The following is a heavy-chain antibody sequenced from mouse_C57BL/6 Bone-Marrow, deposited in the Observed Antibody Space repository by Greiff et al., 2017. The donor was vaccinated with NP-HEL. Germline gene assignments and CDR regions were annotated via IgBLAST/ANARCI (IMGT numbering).Heavy chain of an antibody. CDR1: GFNIKNTY. Sequence: EVQLQQSVAELVRPGASVKLSCTASGFNIKNTYMHWVKQRPEQGLEWIGRFYPGNGNTKYAPKFQGKATMTADTSSNTAYLPLRSLTSEDTAIYYFASRGALYYGNDGGLDCWGQGTTRTVSS. V-gene: IGHV14-3*01. CDR2: FYPGNGNT. D-gene: IGHD2-2*01. CDR3: ASRGALYYGNDGGLDC. J-gene: IGHJ2*01.